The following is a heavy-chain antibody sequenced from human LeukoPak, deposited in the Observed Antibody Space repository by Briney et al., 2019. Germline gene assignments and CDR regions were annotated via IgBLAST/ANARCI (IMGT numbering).Heavy chain of an antibody. CDR2: IYYSGTT. CDR3: ARDVRGGPYGYFDL. CDR1: GGSISSYY. D-gene: IGHD3-16*01. J-gene: IGHJ2*01. V-gene: IGHV4-59*01. Sequence: SETLSLTCTVSGGSISSYYWSWIRQPPGQGLEWVGFIYYSGTTNYNPSLRSRVTISVDTSKNQFSLKLNSVTAADTAMYYCARDVRGGPYGYFDLWGRGTLVTVSS.